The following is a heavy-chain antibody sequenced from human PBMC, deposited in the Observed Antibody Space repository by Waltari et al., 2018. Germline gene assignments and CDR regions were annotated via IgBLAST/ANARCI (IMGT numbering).Heavy chain of an antibody. Sequence: EVQVVESGGGLVQTGGSRRLSCAAAGFPLSTHPLNWARQAPGKGLEWVSSITSGSSYIFYADSVKGRFTISRDNAKNSLYLQMNSLRDEDTAVYYCAIERTCTGGSCRRDFYYWGQGTLVTVSS. CDR2: ITSGSSYI. D-gene: IGHD2-15*01. CDR3: AIERTCTGGSCRRDFYY. J-gene: IGHJ4*02. V-gene: IGHV3-21*01. CDR1: GFPLSTHP.